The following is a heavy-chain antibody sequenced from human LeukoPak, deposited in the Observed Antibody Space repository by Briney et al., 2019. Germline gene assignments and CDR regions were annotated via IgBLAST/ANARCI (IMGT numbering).Heavy chain of an antibody. V-gene: IGHV1-2*02. CDR2: INPNSGGT. Sequence: ASVKVSCTASGYIFTVYYMHWVRQAPGQGLEWMGWINPNSGGTEYAQMLQGRVTITRDTSISTAYMELNRLRSDDTAEYYCARGDWYSENTQHWGQGTLVIVSS. CDR3: ARGDWYSENTQH. CDR1: GYIFTVYY. J-gene: IGHJ1*01. D-gene: IGHD2-21*01.